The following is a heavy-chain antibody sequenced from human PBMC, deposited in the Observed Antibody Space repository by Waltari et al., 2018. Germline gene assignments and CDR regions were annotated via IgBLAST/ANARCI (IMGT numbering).Heavy chain of an antibody. CDR3: ARDRGRGLYLDP. V-gene: IGHV4-4*02. CDR1: GDSLISSDV. D-gene: IGHD2-15*01. Sequence: QLQLQESGPGLVKPSGTLSLTCGVSGDSLISSDVWQWVRQPQGRGLEWIGQVRISVRTNYSPSLASLVTVAVDTFNNQFSLTLTSATAADTAVYYCARDRGRGLYLDPWGPGTLVTVSP. J-gene: IGHJ5*02. CDR2: VRISVRT.